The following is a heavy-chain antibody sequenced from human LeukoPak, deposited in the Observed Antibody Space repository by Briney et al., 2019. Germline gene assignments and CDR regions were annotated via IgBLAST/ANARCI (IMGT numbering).Heavy chain of an antibody. CDR1: GYSFTNYW. J-gene: IGHJ4*02. V-gene: IGHV5-51*01. Sequence: GESLKISCKGSGYSFTNYWIGWVRQMPGKGLEWMGITHPGDSDTKYSPSLQGQVTISADKSISTAYLQWSSLKASDTAMYYCARGIRAIAAAGRGLVYWGQGTLVTVSS. D-gene: IGHD6-13*01. CDR3: ARGIRAIAAAGRGLVY. CDR2: THPGDSDT.